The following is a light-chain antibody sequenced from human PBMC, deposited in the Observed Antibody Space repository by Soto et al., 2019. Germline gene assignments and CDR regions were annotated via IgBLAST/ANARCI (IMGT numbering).Light chain of an antibody. CDR2: GVS. CDR3: QHYGDSSLT. J-gene: IGKJ1*01. V-gene: IGKV3-20*01. CDR1: QSVSSTL. Sequence: ELVLTQSPVALSLSSGERATLSCRASQSVSSTLLTWYQQKPGQAPRLLIYGVSSRATGIPDRFSGSGSGTYFTLTISRVEPEDFAVYFCQHYGDSSLTFGQGIRVEIK.